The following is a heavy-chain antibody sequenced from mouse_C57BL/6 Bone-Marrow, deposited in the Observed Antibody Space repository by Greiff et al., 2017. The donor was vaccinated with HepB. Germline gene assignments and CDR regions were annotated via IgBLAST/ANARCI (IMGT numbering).Heavy chain of an antibody. Sequence: VQLQQSGPELVKPGASVKIPCKASGYTFTDYNMDWVKQSHGKSLEWIGDINPNNGGTIYNQKFKGKATLTVDKSSSTAYMELRSLTSEDTAVYYGARNDYDDLYYAMDYWGQGTSVTVSS. J-gene: IGHJ4*01. CDR1: GYTFTDYN. CDR2: INPNNGGT. V-gene: IGHV1-18*01. CDR3: ARNDYDDLYYAMDY. D-gene: IGHD2-4*01.